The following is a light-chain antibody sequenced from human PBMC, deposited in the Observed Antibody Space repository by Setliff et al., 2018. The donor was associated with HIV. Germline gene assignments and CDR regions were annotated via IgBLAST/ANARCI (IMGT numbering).Light chain of an antibody. CDR3: QSYDSSLSGSHV. CDR1: SSDIGTYNY. CDR2: DVV. V-gene: IGLV2-14*01. J-gene: IGLJ1*01. Sequence: QSALAQPASVSGSPGQSIAISCTGASSDIGTYNYVSWYQQHPGKAPKLIIYDVVNRPSGVSDRFSGSKSGSTASLTISGLQAEDEADYYCQSYDSSLSGSHVFGTGTKVTVL.